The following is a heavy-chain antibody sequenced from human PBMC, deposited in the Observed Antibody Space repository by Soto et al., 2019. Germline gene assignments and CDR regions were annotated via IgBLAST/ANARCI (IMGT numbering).Heavy chain of an antibody. D-gene: IGHD2-8*01. J-gene: IGHJ4*02. V-gene: IGHV4-30-2*01. Sequence: TSETLSLTCAVSGGSISSGGYSWSWIRQPPGKGLEWIGYIYHSGSTYYNPSLKSRVTISVDRSKNQFSLKLSSVTAADTAVYYCARTDIVLMVYDYWGQGTLVTVSS. CDR1: GGSISSGGYS. CDR3: ARTDIVLMVYDY. CDR2: IYHSGST.